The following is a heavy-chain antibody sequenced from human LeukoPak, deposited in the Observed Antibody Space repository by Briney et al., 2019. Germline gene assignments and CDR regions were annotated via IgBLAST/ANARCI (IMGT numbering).Heavy chain of an antibody. V-gene: IGHV4-61*08. CDR3: ARAYDSSGYSPYYFDY. J-gene: IGHJ4*02. D-gene: IGHD3-22*01. CDR1: GGSISSGGYY. CDR2: IYYSGST. Sequence: PSETLSLTCTVSGGSISSGGYYWSWIRQHPGKGLEWIGYIYYSGSTNYNPSLKSRITISVDTSKNQFSLKLSSVTAADTAVYYCARAYDSSGYSPYYFDYWGQGTLVTVSS.